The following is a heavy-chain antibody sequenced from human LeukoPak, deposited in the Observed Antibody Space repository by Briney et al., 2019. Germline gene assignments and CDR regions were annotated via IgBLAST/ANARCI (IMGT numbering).Heavy chain of an antibody. J-gene: IGHJ4*02. Sequence: QPGGSLRLSCAASGFTFSSYWMNWVRQAPGKGLECVANIKRDGTEKYYVDSVKGRFTISRDNTNNSLYLQMNSLRVEDTAVYYCTSLSGFYRSFWGQGIRVTVSS. D-gene: IGHD6-25*01. CDR1: GFTFSSYW. CDR2: IKRDGTEK. V-gene: IGHV3-7*01. CDR3: TSLSGFYRSF.